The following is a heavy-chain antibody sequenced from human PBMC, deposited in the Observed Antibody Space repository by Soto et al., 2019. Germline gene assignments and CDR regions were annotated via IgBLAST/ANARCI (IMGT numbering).Heavy chain of an antibody. Sequence: QVQLVESGGGLVKPGGSLRLSCATSGFTFSDYYMSWIRQAPGKGLEWVSYISSSTTNIYYAESVKGRFTISRDNAKYSVYLQMNSLRAEDTAVYYCAREPGAYSSGWYDRWGQGTLVTVSS. D-gene: IGHD6-19*01. CDR3: AREPGAYSSGWYDR. V-gene: IGHV3-11*01. J-gene: IGHJ5*02. CDR2: ISSSTTNI. CDR1: GFTFSDYY.